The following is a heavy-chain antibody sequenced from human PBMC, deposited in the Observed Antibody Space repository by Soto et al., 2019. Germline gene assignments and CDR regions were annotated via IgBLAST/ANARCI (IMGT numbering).Heavy chain of an antibody. J-gene: IGHJ4*02. CDR2: ISGYNGDT. D-gene: IGHD3-10*01. CDR1: GYTFTNYG. Sequence: QVQLVQSGAEVKKPGASVKVSCKASGYTFTNYGISWVRQAPGQGLEWTGWISGYNGDTKNAQKLQGRVTVTTDTSTSTSYMELRSVRSDDTAIYYCARSLGSGTGFDYWGQGTLVTVSS. V-gene: IGHV1-18*01. CDR3: ARSLGSGTGFDY.